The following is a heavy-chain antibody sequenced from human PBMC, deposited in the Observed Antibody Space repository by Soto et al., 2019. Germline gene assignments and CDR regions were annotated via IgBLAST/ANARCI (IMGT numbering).Heavy chain of an antibody. Sequence: ASVKVSCKASGYTFTSYGISWVRQAPGQGLEWMGWISAYNGNTNYAQKLQGRVTMTTDTSTSTAYMELRSLRSDDTAVYYCARVYPDCSSTSCYYNWFDPSGQGTLVTVSS. CDR1: GYTFTSYG. D-gene: IGHD2-2*01. J-gene: IGHJ5*02. CDR3: ARVYPDCSSTSCYYNWFDP. CDR2: ISAYNGNT. V-gene: IGHV1-18*01.